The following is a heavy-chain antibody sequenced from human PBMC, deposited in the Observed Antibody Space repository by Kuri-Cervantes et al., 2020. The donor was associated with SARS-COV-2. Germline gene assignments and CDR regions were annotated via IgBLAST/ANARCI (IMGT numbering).Heavy chain of an antibody. Sequence: SETLSLTCTVSGGSISSYYWSWIRQPPGKGLEWIGYIYYSRSTNYNPSLKSRVTISVDTSKNQFSLKLSSVTAADTAVYYCARSGNWNPETLYYWCQGTLVTVSS. D-gene: IGHD1-20*01. CDR1: GGSISSYY. J-gene: IGHJ4*02. V-gene: IGHV4-59*01. CDR3: ARSGNWNPETLYY. CDR2: IYYSRST.